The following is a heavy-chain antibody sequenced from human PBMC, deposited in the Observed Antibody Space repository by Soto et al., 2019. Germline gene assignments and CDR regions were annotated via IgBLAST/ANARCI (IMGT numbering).Heavy chain of an antibody. CDR1: GFTFSNYE. D-gene: IGHD6-13*01. CDR3: ARRGYGSRWPNVYMVV. J-gene: IGHJ6*03. Sequence: EAQLVESGGGLVQPGGSLRLSCAASGFTFSNYEMHWVRQAPGKGLEYVSGISNNGAHTDYAKSVKGRFTISRDNSENTLYLQMGSLGAEDMALYYCARRGYGSRWPNVYMVVWGKGTTVTVSS. V-gene: IGHV3-64*01. CDR2: ISNNGAHT.